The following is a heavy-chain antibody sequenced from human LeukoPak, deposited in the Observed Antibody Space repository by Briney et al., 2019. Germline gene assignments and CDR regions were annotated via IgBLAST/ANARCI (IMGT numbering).Heavy chain of an antibody. CDR2: VNPNNGDA. CDR1: GYSFTNYD. D-gene: IGHD6-6*01. V-gene: IGHV1-8*02. Sequence: ASVKVSCKASGYSFTNYDINWVRQAAGQGLEWMGWVNPNNGDAGFSQKFQGRVTLTSNTSLTTAYMELTSLTSEDTAVYYCARDSEYSSRLGDYWGQGTLVTVSS. CDR3: ARDSEYSSRLGDY. J-gene: IGHJ4*02.